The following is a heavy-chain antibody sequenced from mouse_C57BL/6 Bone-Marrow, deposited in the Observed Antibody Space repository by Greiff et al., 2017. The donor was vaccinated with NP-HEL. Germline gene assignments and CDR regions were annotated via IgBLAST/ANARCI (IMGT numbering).Heavy chain of an antibody. J-gene: IGHJ4*01. V-gene: IGHV1-63*01. CDR2: IYPGGGYT. D-gene: IGHD1-1*01. CDR1: GYTFTNYW. CDR3: NYGSSLYYYAMDY. Sequence: QVQLQQSGAELVRPGTSVKMSCKASGYTFTNYWIGWAKQRPGHGLEWIGDIYPGGGYTNYNEKFKGKATLTADKSSSTAYMQFSSLTSEDSAIYYCNYGSSLYYYAMDYWGQGTSVTVSS.